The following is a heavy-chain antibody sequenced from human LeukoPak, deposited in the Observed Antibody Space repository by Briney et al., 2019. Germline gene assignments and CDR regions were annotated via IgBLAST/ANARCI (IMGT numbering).Heavy chain of an antibody. J-gene: IGHJ4*01. Sequence: PGGSLRLSCAASGFIFSHHGMHWVRQAPGKGLEWVAVIWSDATNRFYADSVKGRFTISRDNSQNTVFLQMNSLRVKDTAIYYCARDAQRGFDYSNSLKNWDHGTLVTVSS. D-gene: IGHD4-11*01. CDR1: GFIFSHHG. CDR3: ARDAQRGFDYSNSLKN. CDR2: IWSDATNR. V-gene: IGHV3-33*01.